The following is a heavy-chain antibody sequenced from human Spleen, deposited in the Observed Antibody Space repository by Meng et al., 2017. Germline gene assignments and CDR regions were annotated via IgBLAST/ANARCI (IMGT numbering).Heavy chain of an antibody. CDR3: ARAPGHGASVDV. CDR1: DDSFNNYY. CDR2: ISYSGST. Sequence: GSLRLSCTVSDDSFNNYYWNWIRQTPGKGLEWIGYISYSGSTDYNPSLKSRVTISLDTSKRQFSLQLSSVTAADTAIFYCARAPGHGASVDVWGRGTMGTVSS. D-gene: IGHD1-14*01. V-gene: IGHV4-59*01. J-gene: IGHJ3*01.